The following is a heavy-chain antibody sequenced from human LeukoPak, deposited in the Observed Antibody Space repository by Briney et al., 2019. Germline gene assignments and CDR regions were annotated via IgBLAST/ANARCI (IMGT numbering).Heavy chain of an antibody. Sequence: GASVKVSCKASGYTFTSYGTSWVRQAPGQGLEWMGWISAYNGNTNYAQKLQGRVTMTTDTSTSTAYMELRSLRSDDTAAYYCARDRRIGNFDYWGQGTLVTVSS. CDR2: ISAYNGNT. CDR1: GYTFTSYG. D-gene: IGHD1-14*01. CDR3: ARDRRIGNFDY. J-gene: IGHJ4*02. V-gene: IGHV1-18*01.